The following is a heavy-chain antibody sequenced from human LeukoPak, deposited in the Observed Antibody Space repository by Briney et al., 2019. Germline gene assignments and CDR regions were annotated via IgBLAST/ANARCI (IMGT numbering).Heavy chain of an antibody. J-gene: IGHJ6*02. V-gene: IGHV4-34*01. CDR1: GGTFSGYY. CDR2: INHSGST. D-gene: IGHD6-13*01. Sequence: SETLSLTCAVYGGTFSGYYWSWIRQPPGKGLGWVGEINHSGSTNYNPSLKSRVTISVDTSKNQFSLKLSSVTAADTAVYYCARGYHSSSWGKYYYYYGMDVWGQGTTVTVSS. CDR3: ARGYHSSSWGKYYYYYGMDV.